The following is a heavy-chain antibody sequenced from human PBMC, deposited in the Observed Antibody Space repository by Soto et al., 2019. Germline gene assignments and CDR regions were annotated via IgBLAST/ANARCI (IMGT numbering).Heavy chain of an antibody. CDR3: AKGTPGITGTQGHFDY. Sequence: GGSLRLSCAASGFTFSSYAMSWVRQAPGKGLEWVSAISGSGGSTYYADSVKGRFTISRDNSKNTLYLQMNSLRAEDTAVYYCAKGTPGITGTQGHFDYWGQGTLVTVSS. J-gene: IGHJ4*02. D-gene: IGHD1-20*01. CDR2: ISGSGGST. CDR1: GFTFSSYA. V-gene: IGHV3-23*01.